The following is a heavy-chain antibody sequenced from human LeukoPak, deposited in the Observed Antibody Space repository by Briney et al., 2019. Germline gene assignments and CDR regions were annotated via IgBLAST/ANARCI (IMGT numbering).Heavy chain of an antibody. V-gene: IGHV1-46*01. CDR2: INPSGGST. CDR1: GYTFTSYY. CDR3: ARDNSVEDTAWWFDP. D-gene: IGHD4-23*01. J-gene: IGHJ5*02. Sequence: ASVKVSCKASGYTFTSYYMHWVRQAPGQGLEWMGIINPSGGSTSYAQKFQGRVTMTRDMSTSTDYMELSSPRSEDTAVYYCARDNSVEDTAWWFDPWGQGTLVTVSS.